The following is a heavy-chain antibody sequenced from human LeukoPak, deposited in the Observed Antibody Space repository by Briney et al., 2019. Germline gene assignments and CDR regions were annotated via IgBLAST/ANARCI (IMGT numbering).Heavy chain of an antibody. CDR3: VRDISGEKSFDY. V-gene: IGHV3-30*04. J-gene: IGHJ4*02. Sequence: GESLRLSCAASGFDFSSYVMHWVRQAPGKGLEWVAVMSHDGSNEYYADSVKGRFTISRDNSKNTLSLQMNSLRAEDTAVYYCVRDISGEKSFDYWGQGTLVTVSS. CDR1: GFDFSSYV. D-gene: IGHD3-10*01. CDR2: MSHDGSNE.